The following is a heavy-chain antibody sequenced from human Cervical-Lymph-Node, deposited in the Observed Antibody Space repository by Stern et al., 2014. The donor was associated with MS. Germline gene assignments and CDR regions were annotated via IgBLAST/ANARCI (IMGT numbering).Heavy chain of an antibody. V-gene: IGHV5-51*03. CDR3: AIMRGDSGLHY. Sequence: VQLVQSGAEVKKPGESLSISCKGSGYSFTHFCVGWVRQMPGKGLEWMGIIYPGDSDTSYSPSFPGQVTISADSSITTAYLQWNGLKASDTAIYYCAIMRGDSGLHYWGQGTLVTVSS. J-gene: IGHJ4*02. CDR2: IYPGDSDT. CDR1: GYSFTHFC. D-gene: IGHD6-19*01.